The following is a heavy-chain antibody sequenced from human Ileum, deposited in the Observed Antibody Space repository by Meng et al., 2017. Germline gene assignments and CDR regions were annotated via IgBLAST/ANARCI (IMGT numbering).Heavy chain of an antibody. CDR1: GFTVSDNY. CDR3: VRGGGYIIAY. CDR2: LRAAGNT. D-gene: IGHD6-25*01. Sequence: EVRLVESGGGLVQPWGSLRLSCSVSGFTVSDNYMHWVRQAPGKGLEWVSVLRAAGNTFYADSVEGRFTFSRDNSKNTVFLQMNDLRPEDTAVYYCVRGGGYIIAYWGQGSLVTVSS. J-gene: IGHJ4*02. V-gene: IGHV3-66*02.